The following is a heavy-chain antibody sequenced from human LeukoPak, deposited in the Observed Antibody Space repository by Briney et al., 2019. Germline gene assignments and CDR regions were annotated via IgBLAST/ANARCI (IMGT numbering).Heavy chain of an antibody. CDR1: GFTVSSNY. CDR3: ASESGYSSAREN. V-gene: IGHV3-11*04. J-gene: IGHJ4*02. CDR2: ISSSGSTI. D-gene: IGHD5-18*01. Sequence: GGSLRLSCAASGFTVSSNYMSWIRQAPGKGLEWVSYISSSGSTIYYADSVKGRFTISRDNAKNSLYLQMNSLRAEDTAVYYCASESGYSSARENWGQGTLVTVSS.